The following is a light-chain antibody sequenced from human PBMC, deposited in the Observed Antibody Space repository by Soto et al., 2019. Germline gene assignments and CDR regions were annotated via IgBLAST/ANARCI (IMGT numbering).Light chain of an antibody. Sequence: QSVLTQPRSVSGSPGQSVTISCTGTISDVGGYNYVSWYQHHPGKAPKLLISDVTKRPSWVPDRFSGSKSGNTASLTISDLQAEVEADYYCSSYAGDNNLVFGGGTKLTVL. CDR1: ISDVGGYNY. V-gene: IGLV2-11*01. J-gene: IGLJ2*01. CDR2: DVT. CDR3: SSYAGDNNLV.